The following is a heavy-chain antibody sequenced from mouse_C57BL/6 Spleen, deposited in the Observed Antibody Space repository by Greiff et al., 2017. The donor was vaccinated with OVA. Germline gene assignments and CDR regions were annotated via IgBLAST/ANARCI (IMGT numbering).Heavy chain of an antibody. J-gene: IGHJ2*01. CDR3: ARSDWYFDY. V-gene: IGHV1-69*01. CDR1: GYTFTSYW. Sequence: VQLQESGAELVMPGASVKLSCKASGYTFTSYWMRWVKQRPGQGLEWIGEIDPSDSYTNYNQKFKGKSTLTVDKSSSTAYMQLSSLTSEDSAVYYCARSDWYFDYWGQGTTLTVSS. D-gene: IGHD4-1*01. CDR2: IDPSDSYT.